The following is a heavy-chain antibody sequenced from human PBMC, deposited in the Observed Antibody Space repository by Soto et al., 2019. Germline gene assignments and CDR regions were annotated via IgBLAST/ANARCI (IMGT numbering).Heavy chain of an antibody. CDR2: ISYDGSNK. Sequence: QVQLVESGGGVVQPGRSLRLSCAASGFTFSSYAMHWVRQAPGKGLEWVAVISYDGSNKYYADSVKGRFTISIDNSKNTLYLQMNSLRAEDTAVYYCARDPAMIAYGYFDYWGQGTLVTVSS. CDR3: ARDPAMIAYGYFDY. V-gene: IGHV3-30-3*01. D-gene: IGHD3-22*01. CDR1: GFTFSSYA. J-gene: IGHJ4*02.